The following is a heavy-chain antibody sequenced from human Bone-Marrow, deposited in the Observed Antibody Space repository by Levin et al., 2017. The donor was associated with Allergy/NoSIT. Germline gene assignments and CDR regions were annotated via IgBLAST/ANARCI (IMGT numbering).Heavy chain of an antibody. D-gene: IGHD5-24*01. V-gene: IGHV3-7*01. J-gene: IGHJ5*02. CDR1: GFTFSNSW. Sequence: GESLKISCAASGFTFSNSWMSWVRQTPGKGLEWVANIKEDGSEKYYVDSVKGRFTISRDNAKNSLYVQMNSLRAEDTAVYYCARDEFRRATIGARWFDPWGQGTLVIVSS. CDR3: ARDEFRRATIGARWFDP. CDR2: IKEDGSEK.